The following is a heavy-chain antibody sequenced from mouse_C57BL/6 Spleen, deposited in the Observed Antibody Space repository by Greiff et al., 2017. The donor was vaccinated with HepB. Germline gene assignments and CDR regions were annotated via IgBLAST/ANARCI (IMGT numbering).Heavy chain of an antibody. Sequence: QVQLQQPGAELVKPGASGNWSCKASGYTFTSYWMHGVKQRPGQGLEWIGMIDPNSGSTNYKEKFKSKATLTVDKSSSTAYMQLSSLTSEDSAVYYCARSASYGYDVYFDYWGQGTTLTVSS. D-gene: IGHD2-2*01. J-gene: IGHJ2*01. CDR1: GYTFTSYW. CDR2: IDPNSGST. V-gene: IGHV1-64*01. CDR3: ARSASYGYDVYFDY.